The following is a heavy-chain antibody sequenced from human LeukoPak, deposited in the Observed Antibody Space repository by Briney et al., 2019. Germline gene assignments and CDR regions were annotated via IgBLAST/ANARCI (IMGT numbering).Heavy chain of an antibody. CDR3: ATGDILTPRAEYFQH. CDR2: FDPEDGET. J-gene: IGHJ1*01. V-gene: IGHV1-24*01. D-gene: IGHD3-9*01. Sequence: GASVKVSCKVSGYTLTELSMHWVRQAPGKGLEWMGGFDPEDGETIYAQKFQGRVTMTEDTSTDTAYMELSSLRSEDTAVYYCATGDILTPRAEYFQHWGQGTLVTVSS. CDR1: GYTLTELS.